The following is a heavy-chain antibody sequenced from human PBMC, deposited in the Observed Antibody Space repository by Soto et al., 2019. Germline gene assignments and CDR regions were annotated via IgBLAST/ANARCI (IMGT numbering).Heavy chain of an antibody. CDR3: ARVLRYYGSGSYTYYYCGMDV. CDR1: GGSFSGYY. J-gene: IGHJ6*02. CDR2: INHSGST. Sequence: SETLSLTCAVYGGSFSGYYWSWIRQPPGKGLEWIGEINHSGSTNYNPSLKSRVTISVDTSKNQFSLKLSSVTAADTAVYYCARVLRYYGSGSYTYYYCGMDVWGQGTTVTVSS. V-gene: IGHV4-34*01. D-gene: IGHD3-10*01.